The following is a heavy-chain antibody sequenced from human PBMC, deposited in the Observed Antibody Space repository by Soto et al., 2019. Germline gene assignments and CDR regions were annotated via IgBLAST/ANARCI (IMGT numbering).Heavy chain of an antibody. CDR3: ASWGHSVPVSPTDFEH. CDR1: GFTFSTYW. CDR2: ISPDGSNR. V-gene: IGHV3-74*01. D-gene: IGHD3-16*01. Sequence: EVQLMESGGGLVQPGGSLRLSCAASGFTFSTYWMNWVRQTPGKGLMWVSRISPDGSNRGYADSVEGRFTVSRDNAKNTLDLPMHSLIAEDTAMYYCASWGHSVPVSPTDFEHVGEGTLVTVTS. J-gene: IGHJ4*02.